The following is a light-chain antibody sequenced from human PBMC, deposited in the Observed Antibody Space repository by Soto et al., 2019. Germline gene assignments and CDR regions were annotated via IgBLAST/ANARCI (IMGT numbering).Light chain of an antibody. CDR1: NIGSQS. Sequence: SYELTQPPSVSVAPGPTARIICGGNNIGSQSVHWYQQRPGQAPVLVVSDDSDRPSGIPERFSGSNSGNTATLTISRVEAGDEADYYCQVWDSSSDHYVIGTGTKVTVL. CDR2: DDS. CDR3: QVWDSSSDHYV. V-gene: IGLV3-21*02. J-gene: IGLJ1*01.